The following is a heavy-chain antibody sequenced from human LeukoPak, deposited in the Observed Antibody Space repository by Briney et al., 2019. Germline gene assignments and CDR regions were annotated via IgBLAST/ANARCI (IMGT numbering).Heavy chain of an antibody. CDR1: GFTFSSYA. D-gene: IGHD4-11*01. J-gene: IGHJ4*02. CDR3: ARATVTTRGAGQYYFDY. V-gene: IGHV3-21*01. CDR2: ITRSGRYI. Sequence: GGSVRLSCAASGFTFSSYAMSWARQAPGKGLEWVSSITRSGRYIYYAASVKGRFTISRDNAKNSLFLQVNSLRAEDTAVYYCARATVTTRGAGQYYFDYWGQGTLVTVSS.